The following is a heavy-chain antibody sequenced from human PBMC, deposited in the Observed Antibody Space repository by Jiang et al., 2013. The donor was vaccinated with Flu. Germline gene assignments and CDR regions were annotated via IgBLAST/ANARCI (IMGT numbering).Heavy chain of an antibody. CDR1: GYSFTSYW. CDR2: IDPSDSYT. J-gene: IGHJ5*02. V-gene: IGHV5-10-1*01. CDR3: ARHRRITIFGVVNPFDP. D-gene: IGHD3-3*01. Sequence: SGAEVKKPGESLRISCKGSGYSFTSYWISWVRQMPGKGLEWMGRIDPSDSYTNYSPSFQGHVTISADKSISTAYLQWSSLKASDTAMYYCARHRRITIFGVVNPFDPWGQGTLVTVSS.